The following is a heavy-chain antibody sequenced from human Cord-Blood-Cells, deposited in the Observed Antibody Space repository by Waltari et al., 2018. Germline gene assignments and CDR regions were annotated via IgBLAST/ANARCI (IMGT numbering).Heavy chain of an antibody. CDR2: ISSSSSYI. CDR1: GFTFSSYS. V-gene: IGHV3-21*01. D-gene: IGHD7-27*01. J-gene: IGHJ3*02. CDR3: ARDPRRANWGAFDI. Sequence: EVQLVESGGGLVKPGGSLRLSCAASGFTFSSYSMNWVRQAPGKGLEWVSSISSSSSYIYEADSVKGRFTISRDNAKNSLYLQMNSLRAEDTAVYYCARDPRRANWGAFDIWGQGTMVTVSS.